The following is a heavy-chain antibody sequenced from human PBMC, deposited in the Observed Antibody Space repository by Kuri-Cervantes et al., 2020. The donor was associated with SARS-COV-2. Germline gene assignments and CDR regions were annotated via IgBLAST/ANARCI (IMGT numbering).Heavy chain of an antibody. CDR3: AGSDHRRGTNY. CDR2: IYHSGST. V-gene: IGHV4-38-2*01. Sequence: SELLCFTCAVSGYSISSGYYWGWIRQHPGKGLEWIGSIYHSGSTYYNPSLKSRVTISVDTSKNQFSLKLSSVTAADTAVYYCAGSDHRRGTNYWGQGTLVTVSS. J-gene: IGHJ4*02. D-gene: IGHD2-2*01. CDR1: GYSISSGYY.